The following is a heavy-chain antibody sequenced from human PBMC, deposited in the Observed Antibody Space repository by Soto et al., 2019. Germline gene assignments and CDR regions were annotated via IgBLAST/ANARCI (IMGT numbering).Heavy chain of an antibody. J-gene: IGHJ5*02. CDR3: ARARWQLRPLFSWFDP. CDR1: GGSFSGYY. V-gene: IGHV4-34*01. Sequence: QVQLQQWGAGLLKPSETLSLTCAVYGGSFSGYYWSWIRQPPGKGLEWIGEINHSGSTNYNPSLKSRVTISVDTSKNQFSLKLSSVTAADTAVYYCARARWQLRPLFSWFDPWGQGTLVTVSS. D-gene: IGHD1-7*01. CDR2: INHSGST.